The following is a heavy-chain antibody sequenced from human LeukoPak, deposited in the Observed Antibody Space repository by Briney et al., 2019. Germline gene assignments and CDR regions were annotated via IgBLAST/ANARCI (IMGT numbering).Heavy chain of an antibody. V-gene: IGHV3-23*01. CDR2: ISDSGGNT. CDR3: AKGEEYSSSCPLDY. CDR1: GFTFSSYA. Sequence: PGGSLRLSCAASGFTFSSYAMSWVRQAPGKGLEWVSSISDSGGNTKYADSVKGRFTISRDNSKNTLYLQMNSLRAEDTAVYYCAKGEEYSSSCPLDYWGQGTLVTVSS. D-gene: IGHD6-13*01. J-gene: IGHJ4*02.